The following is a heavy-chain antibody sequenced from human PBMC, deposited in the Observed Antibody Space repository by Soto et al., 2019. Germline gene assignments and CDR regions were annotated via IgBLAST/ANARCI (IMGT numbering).Heavy chain of an antibody. CDR1: GGSISSGGYY. J-gene: IGHJ3*02. CDR3: ARGRKYYYDSSGYQTPDAFDI. D-gene: IGHD3-22*01. CDR2: IYYSGST. V-gene: IGHV4-31*03. Sequence: PSETLSLTCTVSGGSISSGGYYWSWIRQHPGKGLEWIGYIYYSGSTYYNPSLKSRVTISVDTSKNQFSLKLSSVTAADTAVYYCARGRKYYYDSSGYQTPDAFDIWGQGTMVTVSS.